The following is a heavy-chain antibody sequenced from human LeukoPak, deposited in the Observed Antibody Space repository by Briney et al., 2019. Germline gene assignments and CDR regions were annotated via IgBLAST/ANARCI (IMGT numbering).Heavy chain of an antibody. Sequence: PGGSLRLSCAASGFTVSSNYMSWVRQAPGKGLEWVSVIYSGGSTYSADSVKGRFTISRDNSKNTLYLQMNSLRAEDTAVYYCARDIGQDPGDYWGQGTLVTVSS. CDR1: GFTVSSNY. V-gene: IGHV3-53*01. J-gene: IGHJ4*02. CDR2: IYSGGST. D-gene: IGHD1-26*01. CDR3: ARDIGQDPGDY.